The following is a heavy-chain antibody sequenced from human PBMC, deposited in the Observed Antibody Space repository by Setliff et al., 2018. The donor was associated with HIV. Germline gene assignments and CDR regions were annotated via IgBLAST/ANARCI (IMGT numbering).Heavy chain of an antibody. D-gene: IGHD6-19*01. CDR3: ARDLSGWNYFDL. CDR1: GFSFNDYY. Sequence: SCAASGFSFNDYYMSWVRQAPGKGLEWLSYISDSSTYTHYADSVKGRFTVSRDNAKSSLFLQMNSLRAEDTAVYYCARDLSGWNYFDLWGQGTLVTVSS. V-gene: IGHV3-11*05. J-gene: IGHJ4*02. CDR2: ISDSSTYT.